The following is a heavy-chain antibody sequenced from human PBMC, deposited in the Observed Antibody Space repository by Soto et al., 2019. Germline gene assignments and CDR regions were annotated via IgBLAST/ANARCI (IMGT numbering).Heavy chain of an antibody. CDR2: IKQDGSEK. J-gene: IGHJ6*02. CDR3: ARDFSTIFGVALPPYGMDV. D-gene: IGHD3-3*01. Sequence: GGSLRLSCAASGFTFSSYWMSWVRQAPGKGLEWVANIKQDGSEKYYVDSVKGRFTISRDNAKNSLYLQMNSLRAEDTAVYYCARDFSTIFGVALPPYGMDVWGQGTTVTVSS. CDR1: GFTFSSYW. V-gene: IGHV3-7*03.